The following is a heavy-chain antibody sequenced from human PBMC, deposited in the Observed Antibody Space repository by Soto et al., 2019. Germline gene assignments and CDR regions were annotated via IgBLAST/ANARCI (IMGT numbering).Heavy chain of an antibody. CDR3: AGGDYDIDMEKDRYYCYGMDV. CDR1: GFTFSSYG. CDR2: ISYDGSNE. V-gene: IGHV3-30*03. D-gene: IGHD3-9*01. J-gene: IGHJ6*02. Sequence: SLRLSCAVSGFTFSSYGMHWVRQAPGKGLEWVAHISYDGSNEHYVDSVKGRFTISRDNSKNTLYLQMNSLRAEDTAVYYCAGGDYDIDMEKDRYYCYGMDVWGQGSTVTVSS.